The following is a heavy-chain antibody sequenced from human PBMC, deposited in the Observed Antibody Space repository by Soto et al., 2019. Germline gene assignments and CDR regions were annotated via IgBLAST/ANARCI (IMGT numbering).Heavy chain of an antibody. V-gene: IGHV3-21*01. Sequence: GGSLRLSCAASGFTFSSYSMNWVRQAPGKGLEWVSSISRSSSYIYYADSVKGRFTISRDNAKNSLYLQMNSLRAEDTAVYYCARDLIAVADSWGQGTLVTVSS. D-gene: IGHD6-19*01. CDR2: ISRSSSYI. CDR3: ARDLIAVADS. CDR1: GFTFSSYS. J-gene: IGHJ4*02.